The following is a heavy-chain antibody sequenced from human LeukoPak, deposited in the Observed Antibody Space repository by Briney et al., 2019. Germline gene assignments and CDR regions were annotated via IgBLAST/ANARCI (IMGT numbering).Heavy chain of an antibody. CDR3: ARVGNSGYFDY. CDR2: INPNSGGT. CDR1: GYTFTGHY. D-gene: IGHD3-22*01. J-gene: IGHJ4*02. Sequence: ASVKVSCKTSGYTFTGHYIHWVRQAPGQGLECMGWINPNSGGTNYAQKLQGRVTMTTDTSTSTAYMELRSLRSDDTAVYYCARVGNSGYFDYWGQGTLVTVSS. V-gene: IGHV1-2*02.